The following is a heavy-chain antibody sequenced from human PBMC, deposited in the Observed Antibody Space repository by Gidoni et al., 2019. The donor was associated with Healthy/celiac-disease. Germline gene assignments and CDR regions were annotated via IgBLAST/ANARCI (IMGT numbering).Heavy chain of an antibody. D-gene: IGHD6-19*01. Sequence: EVQLVQSGAEVTKPGESLKISCQGSGYSFTSYWIGWVRQMPGKGLEWMGIIYPGDSDTRYSPSFQGQVTISADKSISTAYLKWSSLKASDTAMYYCARLSLAGTLYYYYGMDVWGQGTTVTVSS. CDR2: IYPGDSDT. CDR1: GYSFTSYW. V-gene: IGHV5-51*03. CDR3: ARLSLAGTLYYYYGMDV. J-gene: IGHJ6*02.